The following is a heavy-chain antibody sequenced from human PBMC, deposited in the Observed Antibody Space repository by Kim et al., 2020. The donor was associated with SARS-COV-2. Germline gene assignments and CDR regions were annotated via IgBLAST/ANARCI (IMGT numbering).Heavy chain of an antibody. Sequence: DSVKGRFTISRDNSKNRLYLQMNSLRAEDTARYYCAKDSNYYASGSYFDLWGQGTLVTVSS. D-gene: IGHD3-10*01. CDR3: AKDSNYYASGSYFDL. V-gene: IGHV3-23*01. J-gene: IGHJ4*02.